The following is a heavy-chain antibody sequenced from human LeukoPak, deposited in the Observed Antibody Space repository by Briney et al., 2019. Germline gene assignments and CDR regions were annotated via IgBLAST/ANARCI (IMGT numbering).Heavy chain of an antibody. V-gene: IGHV3-21*01. D-gene: IGHD1-26*01. CDR1: GFTLSTYN. J-gene: IGHJ6*03. CDR2: MTSSSSYI. Sequence: PGGSLRLSCAASGFTLSTYNMNWVRQAPGKGLEWVSSMTSSSSYIYYADSVKGRFTISRDNAKNSLYLQMNSLRAEDTGVYYCARDLYSGRYGDYYYYYMDVWGKGTTVTISS. CDR3: ARDLYSGRYGDYYYYYMDV.